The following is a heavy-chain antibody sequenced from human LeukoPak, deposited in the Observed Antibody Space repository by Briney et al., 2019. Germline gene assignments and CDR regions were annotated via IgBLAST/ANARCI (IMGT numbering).Heavy chain of an antibody. D-gene: IGHD2-8*01. J-gene: IGHJ4*02. Sequence: SVKVSCKASGGTFSSYAISWVRQAPGQGLEWMGGIIPIFGTANYAQKFQGRVTITTDESTSTAYMELSSLRSEDTAVYYCARGSPYCTNGVCYTGYFDYWGQGTLVTVSS. CDR2: IIPIFGTA. CDR3: ARGSPYCTNGVCYTGYFDY. V-gene: IGHV1-69*05. CDR1: GGTFSSYA.